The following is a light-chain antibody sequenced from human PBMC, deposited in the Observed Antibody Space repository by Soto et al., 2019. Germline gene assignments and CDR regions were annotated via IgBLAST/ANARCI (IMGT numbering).Light chain of an antibody. CDR2: GAS. CDR1: QSVSSN. CDR3: QQRSNWPLIT. V-gene: IGKV3-15*01. J-gene: IGKJ5*01. Sequence: EIVMTQSPATLSVSPGERATLSCRASQSVSSNLVWYQQKPGQAPRLLFYGASTRATGIPARFSGSGSGTDFTLTISSLEPEDFAVYYCQQRSNWPLITFGQGTRLEIK.